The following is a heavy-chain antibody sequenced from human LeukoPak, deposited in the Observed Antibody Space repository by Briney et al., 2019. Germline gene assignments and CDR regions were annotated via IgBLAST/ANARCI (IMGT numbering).Heavy chain of an antibody. J-gene: IGHJ4*02. V-gene: IGHV3-30*03. CDR1: EFTFSSYS. CDR2: ISKDGSDK. CDR3: ARDYWWNYDY. Sequence: GGSLRLSCAASEFTFSSYSMNWVRQAPGKGLEWVAVISKDGSDKYYPGSVRGRFTISRDNSKNTIYLQMDSLRAEDTAIYYCARDYWWNYDYWGQGTLVTVSS. D-gene: IGHD1-7*01.